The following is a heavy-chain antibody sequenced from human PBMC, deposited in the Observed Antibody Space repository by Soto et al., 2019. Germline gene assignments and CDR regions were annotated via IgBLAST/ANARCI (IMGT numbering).Heavy chain of an antibody. CDR2: ISHNGATT. V-gene: IGHV3-64D*06. CDR3: VKDRAIDY. Sequence: GGSLRLSCSASGFTFNSLAMHWVRQAPGKGLQYVASISHNGATTYYADSVKGRFTISRDNSKNRLFLQMSSLTTEDTAVYYCVKDRAIDYWGQGTLVTVSS. CDR1: GFTFNSLA. J-gene: IGHJ4*01. D-gene: IGHD3-10*01.